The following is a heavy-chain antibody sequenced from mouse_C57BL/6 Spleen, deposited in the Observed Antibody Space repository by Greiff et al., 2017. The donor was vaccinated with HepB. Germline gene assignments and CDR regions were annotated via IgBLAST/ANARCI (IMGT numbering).Heavy chain of an antibody. CDR1: GYTFTSYW. CDR2: IHPNSGST. CDR3: AGMGSYYAMDY. Sequence: VQLQQPGAELVKPGASVKLSCKASGYTFTSYWMHWVKQRPGQGLEWIGMIHPNSGSTNYNEKFKSKATLTVDKSSSTAYMQLSSLTSEDSAVYYCAGMGSYYAMDYWGQGTSVTVSS. V-gene: IGHV1-64*01. J-gene: IGHJ4*01. D-gene: IGHD2-3*01.